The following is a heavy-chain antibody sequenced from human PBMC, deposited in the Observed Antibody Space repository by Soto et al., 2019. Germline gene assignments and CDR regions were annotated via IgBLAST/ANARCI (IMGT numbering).Heavy chain of an antibody. J-gene: IGHJ6*03. CDR2: IYYSGST. CDR1: GGSISSSSDY. Sequence: SETLSLTCTVSGGSISSSSDYWGWIRQPPGKGLEWIGSIYYSGSTYYNPSLKSRVTISVDTSKNQFSLKLSSVTAADTAVYHCAICSFWAHFYYMVVWGKGTTVTVSS. CDR3: AICSFWAHFYYMVV. D-gene: IGHD3-10*02. V-gene: IGHV4-39*01.